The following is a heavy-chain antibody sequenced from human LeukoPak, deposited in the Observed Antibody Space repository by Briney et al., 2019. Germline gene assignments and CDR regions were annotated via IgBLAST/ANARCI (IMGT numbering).Heavy chain of an antibody. J-gene: IGHJ4*02. CDR2: IYPGDSDT. D-gene: IGHD4-17*01. V-gene: IGHV5-51*01. CDR3: ARHRDDYGDSFDY. Sequence: GESLQISCQGSGYRFTSYWIGWVRQLPGKGLEWMGIIYPGDSDTRYSPSFQGQVTISADKSISTAYLQWSSLKASDTAMYYCARHRDDYGDSFDYWGQGTLVTVSS. CDR1: GYRFTSYW.